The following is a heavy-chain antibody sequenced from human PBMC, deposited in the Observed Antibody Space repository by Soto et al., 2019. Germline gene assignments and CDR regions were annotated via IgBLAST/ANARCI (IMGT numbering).Heavy chain of an antibody. J-gene: IGHJ3*02. D-gene: IGHD3-10*01. V-gene: IGHV3-11*01. CDR1: GFTFSDYY. Sequence: GGSLRLSCAASGFTFSDYYMSWIRQAPGKGLEWVSYISSSGSTIYYADSVKGRFTISRDNAKNSLYLQMNSLRAEDTAVYYCARANSGSYYRVAFDIWGQGTMVTVSS. CDR3: ARANSGSYYRVAFDI. CDR2: ISSSGSTI.